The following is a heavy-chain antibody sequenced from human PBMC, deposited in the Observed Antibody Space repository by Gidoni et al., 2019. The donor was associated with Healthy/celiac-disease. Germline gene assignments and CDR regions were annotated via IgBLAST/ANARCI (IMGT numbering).Heavy chain of an antibody. Sequence: EVQLVESGGGLVQPGGSLRLSCAASGFTVRRNYRSWVRQAPGKGLEWVAVIYSGGSTYYADSVKGRFTISRHNSKKTLYLQMNSLRAEDTAVYYCAREVSGYDSSGYYYFDYWGQGTLVTVSS. CDR3: AREVSGYDSSGYYYFDY. CDR1: GFTVRRNY. J-gene: IGHJ4*02. V-gene: IGHV3-53*04. D-gene: IGHD3-22*01. CDR2: IYSGGST.